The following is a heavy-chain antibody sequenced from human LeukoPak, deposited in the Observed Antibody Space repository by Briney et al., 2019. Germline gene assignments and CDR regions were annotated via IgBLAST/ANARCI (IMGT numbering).Heavy chain of an antibody. CDR3: AKTPDSSGWYSPDY. V-gene: IGHV3-30-3*02. CDR1: GFTFSSYA. J-gene: IGHJ4*02. D-gene: IGHD6-19*01. Sequence: PGRSLRLSCAASGFTFSSYAMHWVRQAPGKGLEWVAVISYDGSNKYYADSVKGRFTISRGNSKNTLYLQMNSLRAEDTAVYYCAKTPDSSGWYSPDYWGQGTLVTVSS. CDR2: ISYDGSNK.